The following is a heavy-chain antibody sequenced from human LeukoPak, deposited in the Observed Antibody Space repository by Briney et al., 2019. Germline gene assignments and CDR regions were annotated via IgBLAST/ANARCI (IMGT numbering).Heavy chain of an antibody. CDR1: GFPFHDHD. V-gene: IGHV3-30*18. J-gene: IGHJ4*02. D-gene: IGHD5-24*01. Sequence: GGSLRLSCAASGFPFHDHDMYWVRQTPGKGLEWVALISHGGGKEHYAESVKGRFTISRDNSRDTVYLQMSSLRSDDTAIYYCAKTLDGFWPQFDFWGQGTLLTVSS. CDR2: ISHGGGKE. CDR3: AKTLDGFWPQFDF.